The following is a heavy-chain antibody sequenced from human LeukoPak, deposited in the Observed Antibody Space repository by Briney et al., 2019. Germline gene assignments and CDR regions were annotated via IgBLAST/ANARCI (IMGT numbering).Heavy chain of an antibody. Sequence: GGSLRLSCAASGFPFSSYGIHWVRQAPGKGLEWVALISYDGSNKYYADSVKGRFTISRDNSKNTLYLQMNSLIAEDTAVYYCAKEGNNWFDGGIFDYWGQGTLVTVSS. CDR1: GFPFSSYG. CDR2: ISYDGSNK. V-gene: IGHV3-30*18. CDR3: AKEGNNWFDGGIFDY. J-gene: IGHJ4*02. D-gene: IGHD1-1*01.